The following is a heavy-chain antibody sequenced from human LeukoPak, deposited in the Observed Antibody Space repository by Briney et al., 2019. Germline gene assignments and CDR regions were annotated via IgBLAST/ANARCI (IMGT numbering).Heavy chain of an antibody. V-gene: IGHV1-46*01. CDR3: ARDRNANDY. CDR1: GYTFTSYF. J-gene: IGHJ4*02. CDR2: INPSSGST. Sequence: ASVKVSCKASGYTFTSYFMHWVRQAPGQGLEWMGGINPSSGSTSYAQKFQGRVTMTRDTSTSTVYMDLSSLRSEDTAVYYCARDRNANDYWGQGTLVTVSS. D-gene: IGHD4-11*01.